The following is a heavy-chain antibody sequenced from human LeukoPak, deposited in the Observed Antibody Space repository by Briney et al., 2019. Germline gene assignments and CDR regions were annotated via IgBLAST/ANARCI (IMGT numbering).Heavy chain of an antibody. D-gene: IGHD4-17*01. V-gene: IGHV1-8*01. CDR3: ARGSDDYGDYGD. CDR2: MNPNSGNT. J-gene: IGHJ4*02. CDR1: GYTFTSYD. Sequence: ASVKVSCKASGYTFTSYDINWVRQATGQGLEWMGWMNPNSGNTGYAQKFQGRVTMTRNTSISTAYMELSSLRSEDTAVYYCARGSDDYGDYGDWGQGTLVTVSS.